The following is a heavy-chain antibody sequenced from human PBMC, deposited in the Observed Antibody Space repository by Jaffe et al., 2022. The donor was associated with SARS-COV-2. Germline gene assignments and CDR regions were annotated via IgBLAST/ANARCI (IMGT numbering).Heavy chain of an antibody. J-gene: IGHJ4*02. Sequence: QVQLVQSGAEVKKPGSSVKVSCKVSGGNFRSHGISWVRLAPGQGLEWMGGVVPMSGAADYAQEFQGRVTITADESTNTAYMELSNLRSDDTAVYYCARAETPWLGYCSAGGCYEHDFWGLGSLVTVSS. CDR3: ARAETPWLGYCSAGGCYEHDF. D-gene: IGHD2-15*01. CDR2: VVPMSGAA. CDR1: GGNFRSHG. V-gene: IGHV1-69*01.